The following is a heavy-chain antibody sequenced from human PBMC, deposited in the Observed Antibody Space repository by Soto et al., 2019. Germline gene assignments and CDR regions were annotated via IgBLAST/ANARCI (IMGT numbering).Heavy chain of an antibody. CDR2: IYYSGST. CDR3: ARDPRLATPYYYYGMDV. CDR1: GGSISSGGYY. D-gene: IGHD5-12*01. Sequence: QVQLQESGPGLVKPSQTLSLTCTVSGGSISSGGYYWSWIRQHPGKGLEWIGYIYYSGSTYYNPALNSRVTISVDTSKNQFSLKLSSVTAADTAVYYCARDPRLATPYYYYGMDVWGQGTTVTVSS. J-gene: IGHJ6*02. V-gene: IGHV4-31*03.